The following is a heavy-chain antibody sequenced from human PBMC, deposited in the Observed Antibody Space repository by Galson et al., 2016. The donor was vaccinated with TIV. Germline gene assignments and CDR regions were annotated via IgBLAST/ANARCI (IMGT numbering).Heavy chain of an antibody. D-gene: IGHD4-17*01. CDR1: GYTFTSYD. J-gene: IGHJ4*02. CDR2: MNPNSGNT. V-gene: IGHV1-8*02. Sequence: SVKVSCKASGYTFTSYDINWARRATGQGLEWMGWMNPNSGNTGYAQKFRGRVTMTRNTSVRTAYMELSSLRSEDTAVYYCARSGDYGDYWGQGTLVTVSS. CDR3: ARSGDYGDY.